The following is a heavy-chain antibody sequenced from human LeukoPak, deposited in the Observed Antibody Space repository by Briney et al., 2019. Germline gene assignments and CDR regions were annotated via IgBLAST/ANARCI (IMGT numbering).Heavy chain of an antibody. CDR1: GYSFTSYW. J-gene: IGHJ4*02. D-gene: IGHD2-2*01. Sequence: GESLKISCKGSGYSFTSYWIGWVRQMPGKGLEWMGIIYPRDSDTRYSPSFQGQVTISADKSISTAYLQWSSLKASDTAMYYCARSSACSTTSCDLDYWGQGTLVTVSS. V-gene: IGHV5-51*01. CDR2: IYPRDSDT. CDR3: ARSSACSTTSCDLDY.